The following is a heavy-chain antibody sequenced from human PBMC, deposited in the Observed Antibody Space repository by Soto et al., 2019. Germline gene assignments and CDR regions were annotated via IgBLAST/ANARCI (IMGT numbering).Heavy chain of an antibody. J-gene: IGHJ4*02. CDR3: ARGGGTILALLV. V-gene: IGHV1-2*02. Sequence: GASVKVSCKAAGYTFTGYFIHWVRQAPGEGLEWVGYINPNSGVTKYAPRFLGRVTITRDTTIRTAYMDLNNLRSDDTAAYFCARGGGTILALLVWGPGTLVTVSS. CDR2: INPNSGVT. D-gene: IGHD2-2*01. CDR1: GYTFTGYF.